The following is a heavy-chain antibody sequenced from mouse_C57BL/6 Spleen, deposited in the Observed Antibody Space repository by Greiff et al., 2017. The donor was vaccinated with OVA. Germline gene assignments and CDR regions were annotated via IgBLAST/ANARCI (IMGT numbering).Heavy chain of an antibody. V-gene: IGHV1-18*01. J-gene: IGHJ4*01. CDR1: GYTFTDYN. CDR2: INPNNGGT. Sequence: VQLKESGPELVKPGASVKIPCKASGYTFTDYNMDWVKQSHGKSLEWIGDINPNNGGTIYNQKFKGKATLTVDKSSSTAYMELRSLTSEDTAVYYCARYGNQYYYAMDYWGQGTSVTVSS. D-gene: IGHD2-10*02. CDR3: ARYGNQYYYAMDY.